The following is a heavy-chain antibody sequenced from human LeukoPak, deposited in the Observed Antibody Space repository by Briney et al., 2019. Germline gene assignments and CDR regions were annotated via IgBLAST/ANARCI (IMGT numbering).Heavy chain of an antibody. J-gene: IGHJ4*02. V-gene: IGHV3-30*03. D-gene: IGHD6-19*01. Sequence: GGCLRLSCAASGFTFSSYGMHWVRQAPGKGLEGVAVISYDGSNKYYADSVKGRFTISRDNSKNTLYLQMNSLRAEDTAVYYCATLAVAGKGYFDYWGQGTLVTVSS. CDR3: ATLAVAGKGYFDY. CDR2: ISYDGSNK. CDR1: GFTFSSYG.